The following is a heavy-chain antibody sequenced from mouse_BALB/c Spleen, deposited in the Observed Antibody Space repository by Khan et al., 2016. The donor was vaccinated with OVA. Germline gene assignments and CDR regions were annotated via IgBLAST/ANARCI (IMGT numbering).Heavy chain of an antibody. CDR3: ACIDE. V-gene: IGHV14-3*02. CDR2: IDPANDNT. Sequence: VQLKQSGAELVKPGASVKLSCTASGFNIKDTYMHWVKQSPEQGLEWIGRIDPANDNTKYDPKFQGKATITADTSSNTAYLHLSSLTSEDTAVYYCACIDEWGQGTTLTVSS. J-gene: IGHJ2*01. CDR1: GFNIKDTY.